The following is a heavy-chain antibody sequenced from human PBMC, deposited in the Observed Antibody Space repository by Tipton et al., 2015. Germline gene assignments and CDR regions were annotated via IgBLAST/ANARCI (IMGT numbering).Heavy chain of an antibody. CDR2: ISASGGNT. D-gene: IGHD3-16*01. V-gene: IGHV3-23*01. J-gene: IGHJ4*02. CDR3: ASDRVITFGGVLDY. Sequence: SLRLSCVGSGFAFNAYGMTWVRQAPGKGLEWVSAISASGGNTFYTGSVRGRFTISRDDSKNTLYLQINSLRFEDTAVYFCASDRVITFGGVLDYWGQGTLLTVSS. CDR1: GFAFNAYG.